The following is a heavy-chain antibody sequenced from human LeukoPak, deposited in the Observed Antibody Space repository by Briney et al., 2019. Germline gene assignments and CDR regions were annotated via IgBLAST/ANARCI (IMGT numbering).Heavy chain of an antibody. V-gene: IGHV5-51*01. CDR3: ARQVRVGAKVGAFDI. CDR2: IYPGDSDT. J-gene: IGHJ3*02. CDR1: GYSFTSYW. D-gene: IGHD1-26*01. Sequence: GESLKISCKGSGYSFTSYWIGWVRQMPGKGLEWMGIIYPGDSDTRYSPSFQGQVTISADKSISTAYLQWSSLKASDTAMYHCARQVRVGAKVGAFDIWGQGTMVTVSS.